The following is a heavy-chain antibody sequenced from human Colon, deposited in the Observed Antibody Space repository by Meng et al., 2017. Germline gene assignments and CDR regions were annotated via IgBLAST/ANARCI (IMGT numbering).Heavy chain of an antibody. V-gene: IGHV4-34*01. D-gene: IGHD2-15*01. CDR1: GGSFSGYY. CDR3: ARLQRYCSGGSCYFKGPFDY. J-gene: IGHJ4*02. CDR2: INHSGST. Sequence: GSLRLSCAVYGGSFSGYYWSWIRQPPGKGLEWIGEINHSGSTNYNPSLKSRVTISVDTSKNQFSLKLSSVTAADTAVYYCARLQRYCSGGSCYFKGPFDYWGQGTLVTVSS.